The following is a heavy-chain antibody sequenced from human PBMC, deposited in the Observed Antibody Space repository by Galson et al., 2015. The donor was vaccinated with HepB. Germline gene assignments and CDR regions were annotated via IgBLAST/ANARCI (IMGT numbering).Heavy chain of an antibody. CDR2: IYYSWSS. Sequence: ETLSLTCSVSGYSMSSYMWTWIRQPPGKGLEWIGYIYYSWSSNYNPSLKSRVTISLDTSKNQFSLKLNSVTDADTAVYFCASGVTGSYNYYFDYWGQGVPVSVSS. J-gene: IGHJ4*02. CDR3: ASGVTGSYNYYFDY. CDR1: GYSMSSYM. D-gene: IGHD5-24*01. V-gene: IGHV4-59*01.